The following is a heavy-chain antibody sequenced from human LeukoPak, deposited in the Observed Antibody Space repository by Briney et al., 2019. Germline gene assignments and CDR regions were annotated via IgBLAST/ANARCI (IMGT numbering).Heavy chain of an antibody. Sequence: GGSLRLSCAASEITFSSYWMHWVRQGPGKGLVWVSRINGDGRTTSYADSVKGRFTISRDNAKNTLYLQMNSLRAEDTAVYYCARETGGVGAHIDYWGQGTLVTVSS. J-gene: IGHJ4*02. CDR3: ARETGGVGAHIDY. D-gene: IGHD1-26*01. V-gene: IGHV3-74*01. CDR2: INGDGRTT. CDR1: EITFSSYW.